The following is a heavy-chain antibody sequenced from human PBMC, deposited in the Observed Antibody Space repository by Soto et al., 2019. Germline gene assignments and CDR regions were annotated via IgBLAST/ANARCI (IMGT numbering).Heavy chain of an antibody. J-gene: IGHJ4*02. V-gene: IGHV1-69*13. CDR1: GGTFSSYA. CDR2: IIPIFGTA. D-gene: IGHD3-22*01. CDR3: YWYYYDSSGHDPDY. Sequence: SVKVSCKASGGTFSSYAISWVRQAPGQGLEWMGGIIPIFGTANYAQKFQGRVTITADESTSTAYMELSSLRSEDTAVYYCYWYYYDSSGHDPDYWGQGTLVTVSS.